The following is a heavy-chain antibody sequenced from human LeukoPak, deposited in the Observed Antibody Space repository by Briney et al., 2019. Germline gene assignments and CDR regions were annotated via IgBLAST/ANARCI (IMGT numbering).Heavy chain of an antibody. CDR3: ARSFSYGSHFFFDY. D-gene: IGHD5-18*01. CDR2: IYSSGST. CDR1: GFTVSNNY. Sequence: GGSLRLSCAASGFTVSNNYMSWVRQAPGKGLEWVSVIYSSGSTYYADSVKGRFTISRDNSKNTLYLQMNSLRAEDTAVYYCARSFSYGSHFFFDYWGQGTLVTVSS. J-gene: IGHJ4*02. V-gene: IGHV3-53*01.